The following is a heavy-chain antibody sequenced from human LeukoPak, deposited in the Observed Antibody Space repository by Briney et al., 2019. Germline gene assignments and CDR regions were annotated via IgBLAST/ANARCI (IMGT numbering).Heavy chain of an antibody. CDR2: IYPGDSDT. Sequence: GGSRKISCKGSGYSFTSYWIGWVRQVPGKGLEWMGIIYPGDSDTRYSPSFQGQVTISADKSISTAYLQWSSLKASDTAMYYCARTRSYGYSHLDYWGQGTLVTVSS. D-gene: IGHD5-18*01. J-gene: IGHJ4*02. CDR3: ARTRSYGYSHLDY. V-gene: IGHV5-51*01. CDR1: GYSFTSYW.